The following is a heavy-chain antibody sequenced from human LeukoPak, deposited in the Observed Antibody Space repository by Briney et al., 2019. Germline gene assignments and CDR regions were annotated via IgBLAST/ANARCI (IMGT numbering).Heavy chain of an antibody. Sequence: GASVKVSCKASGYTFTSYYMHWVRQAPGQGLEWMGIINPSGGSTSYAQKFQGRVTMTRDMSTSTVYVELSSLRSEDTAVYYCARVTAKYSGSYFYFDYWGRGTLVTVSS. CDR3: ARVTAKYSGSYFYFDY. D-gene: IGHD1-26*01. V-gene: IGHV1-46*01. CDR1: GYTFTSYY. CDR2: INPSGGST. J-gene: IGHJ4*02.